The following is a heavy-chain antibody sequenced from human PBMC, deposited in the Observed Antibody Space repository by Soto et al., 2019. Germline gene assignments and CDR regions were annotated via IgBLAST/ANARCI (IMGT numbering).Heavy chain of an antibody. J-gene: IGHJ6*03. CDR2: INSDGSST. CDR1: GFTFSSYW. CDR3: ARDPVLEWLLKEYYYYYYMDV. Sequence: GGSLRLSCAASGFTFSSYWMHWVRQAPGKGLVWVSRINSDGSSTSYADSVKGRFTISRDNAKNTLYLQMNSLRAEDTAVYYCARDPVLEWLLKEYYYYYYMDVWGKGTTVTVSS. V-gene: IGHV3-74*01. D-gene: IGHD3-3*01.